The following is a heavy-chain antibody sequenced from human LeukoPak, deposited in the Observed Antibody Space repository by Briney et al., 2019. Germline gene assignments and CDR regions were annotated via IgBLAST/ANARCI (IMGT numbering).Heavy chain of an antibody. CDR2: ITPIFGTA. J-gene: IGHJ4*02. D-gene: IGHD3-22*01. V-gene: IGHV1-69*01. CDR1: GGTFSRFT. Sequence: ASVKVSCKASGGTFSRFTISWVRQAPGQGFEWMGGITPIFGTANFAQKFQGRVSITAGGSTSTAFMELSSLRSEDTAVYYCAREWGLESSGYYYAYWGQGTLVTVSS. CDR3: AREWGLESSGYYYAY.